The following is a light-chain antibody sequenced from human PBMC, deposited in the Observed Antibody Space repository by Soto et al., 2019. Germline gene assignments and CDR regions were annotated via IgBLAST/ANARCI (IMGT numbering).Light chain of an antibody. Sequence: QSVLTQPASVSGSPGQSITISCTGTSSDVGGYNYVSWYQHHPDKAPKLMIYEVSDRPSGVSDRFSGSKSGNTASLTISGLQAEDEADYYCSSYTSSSTLFGGGTKLTVL. J-gene: IGLJ2*01. CDR3: SSYTSSSTL. V-gene: IGLV2-14*01. CDR1: SSDVGGYNY. CDR2: EVS.